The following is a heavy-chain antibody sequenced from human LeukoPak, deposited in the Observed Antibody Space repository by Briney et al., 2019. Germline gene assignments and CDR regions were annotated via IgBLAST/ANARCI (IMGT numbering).Heavy chain of an antibody. CDR3: AKGRNCSGGSCYFSYYYYGMDV. CDR1: GFTFSSYA. CDR2: ICGSGCST. V-gene: IGHV3-23*01. Sequence: GGSLRLSCPASGFTFSSYAMRWLRQAPGKGLAWVSAICGSGCSTYYAYSVKVRFTIYRDNSNNKQNLQMNSLRAEDTAVYYCAKGRNCSGGSCYFSYYYYGMDVWGQGTTVTVSS. D-gene: IGHD2-15*01. J-gene: IGHJ6*02.